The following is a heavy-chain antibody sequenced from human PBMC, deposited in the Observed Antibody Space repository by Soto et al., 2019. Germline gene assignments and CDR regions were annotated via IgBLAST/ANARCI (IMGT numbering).Heavy chain of an antibody. D-gene: IGHD3-10*01. V-gene: IGHV4-30-4*01. CDR2: IYYSGST. J-gene: IGHJ5*02. CDR1: GGSISSGDYY. Sequence: SETLSLTCTVSGGSISSGDYYWSWIRQPPGKGLEWIGYIYYSGSTYYNPSLKSRVTISVETSKNQFSLKLSSVTAADTAVYYCARQSITMVRGVPFGIDPWGQGTLVTVSS. CDR3: ARQSITMVRGVPFGIDP.